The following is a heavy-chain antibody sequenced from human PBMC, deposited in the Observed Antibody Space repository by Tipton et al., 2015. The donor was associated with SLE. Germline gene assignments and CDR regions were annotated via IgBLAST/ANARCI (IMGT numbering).Heavy chain of an antibody. CDR1: GYSISSGYY. CDR2: IYPSGST. V-gene: IGHV4-38-2*01. J-gene: IGHJ3*02. CDR3: ARGATSGSPRAFDI. Sequence: TLSLTCAVSGYSISSGYYWGWIRQPPGKGLEWIGSIYPSGSTYYNTSLKSRVTISVDTSKNQFSLKLSSVTAADTAVYYCARGATSGSPRAFDIWGQGTMVTVSS. D-gene: IGHD1-26*01.